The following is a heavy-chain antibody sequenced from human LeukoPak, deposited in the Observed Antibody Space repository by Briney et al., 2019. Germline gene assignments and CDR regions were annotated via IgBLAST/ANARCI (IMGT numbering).Heavy chain of an antibody. CDR1: GYIFTNYY. J-gene: IGHJ4*02. D-gene: IGHD3-22*01. CDR3: ARDPLYYDSSGYTN. Sequence: ASVKVSCKASGYIFTNYYISWVRQAPGQGLEWMGGIIPIFGTANYAQKFQGRVTITADESTSTAYMELSSLRSEDTAVYYCARDPLYYDSSGYTNWGQGTLVTVSS. CDR2: IIPIFGTA. V-gene: IGHV1-69*13.